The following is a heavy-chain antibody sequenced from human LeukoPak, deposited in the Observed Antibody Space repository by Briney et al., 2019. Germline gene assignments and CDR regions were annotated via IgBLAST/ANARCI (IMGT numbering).Heavy chain of an antibody. Sequence: GGSLRLSCAASGFTFSNYWMSWVRQAPGKGLEWVANIKEDGSEKYYVDSVKGRFTISRDNSKNTLYLQMNSLRAEDTAVYYCAKVRGRLDAFDIWGQGTMVTVSS. D-gene: IGHD3-3*01. J-gene: IGHJ3*02. CDR1: GFTFSNYW. CDR3: AKVRGRLDAFDI. CDR2: IKEDGSEK. V-gene: IGHV3-7*03.